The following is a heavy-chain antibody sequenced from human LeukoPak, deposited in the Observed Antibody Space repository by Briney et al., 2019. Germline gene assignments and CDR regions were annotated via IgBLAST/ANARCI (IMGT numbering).Heavy chain of an antibody. CDR3: TTSSYCEKNVCQTYFDF. D-gene: IGHD2-21*01. CDR2: ISSSSSYI. J-gene: IGHJ4*02. Sequence: GGSLRLSCAASGFTFSTYSMNWVRQAPGKGLEWVSSISSSSSYIYYADSGKGRFTISRDNARNSLYLQMNSLRAEDTAVYYCTTSSYCEKNVCQTYFDFWGQGTLVTVSS. CDR1: GFTFSTYS. V-gene: IGHV3-21*01.